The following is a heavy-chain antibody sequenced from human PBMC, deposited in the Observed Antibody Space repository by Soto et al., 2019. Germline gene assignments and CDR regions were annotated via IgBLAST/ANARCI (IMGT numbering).Heavy chain of an antibody. CDR1: GGSISSGGYY. CDR2: IYYGGST. D-gene: IGHD3-22*01. V-gene: IGHV4-39*01. J-gene: IGHJ6*02. Sequence: PSETLSLTCTVSGGSISSGGYYWSWIRQHPGKGLEWIGNIYYGGSTYYNPSLKSRVTISVETSKSQFSLKLSSVTAADTAVYYCAGGDYYHSSGYYFYYYTMDVWGQGTTVTVSS. CDR3: AGGDYYHSSGYYFYYYTMDV.